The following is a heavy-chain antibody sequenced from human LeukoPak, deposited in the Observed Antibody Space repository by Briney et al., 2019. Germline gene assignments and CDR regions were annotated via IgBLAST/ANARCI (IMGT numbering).Heavy chain of an antibody. CDR2: ISSSSRYI. Sequence: GGSLRLSCAASGFTFSSDSMNWVRQAPGKGLEWVSSISSSSRYIYYAASVKGRFTISRDNAKNSLYLQMNSLRAEDTAVYYCARGGPLTIFGVVITNFSYYYMDVWGKGTTVTVSS. CDR3: ARGGPLTIFGVVITNFSYYYMDV. V-gene: IGHV3-21*01. J-gene: IGHJ6*03. CDR1: GFTFSSDS. D-gene: IGHD3-3*01.